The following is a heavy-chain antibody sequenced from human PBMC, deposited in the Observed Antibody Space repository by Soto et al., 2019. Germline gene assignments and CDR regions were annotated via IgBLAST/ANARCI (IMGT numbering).Heavy chain of an antibody. CDR3: AREGYYYDSSGYRTSGAFDI. CDR1: GGSISSSNW. CDR2: IYHSGST. V-gene: IGHV4-4*02. D-gene: IGHD3-22*01. Sequence: PSETLSLTCAVSGGSISSSNWWSWVRQPPGKGLEWIGEIYHSGSTNYNPSLKSRVTISVDKSKNQFSLKLSSVTAADTAVYYCAREGYYYDSSGYRTSGAFDIWGQGTMVTVSS. J-gene: IGHJ3*02.